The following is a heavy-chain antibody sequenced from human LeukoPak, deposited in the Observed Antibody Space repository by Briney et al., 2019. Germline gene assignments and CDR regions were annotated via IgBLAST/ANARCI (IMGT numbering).Heavy chain of an antibody. CDR2: ISAYNGNT. D-gene: IGHD6-13*01. V-gene: IGHV1-18*01. J-gene: IGHJ5*02. CDR1: GYTFTSYG. Sequence: ASVKVSCKASGYTFTSYGISWVRQAPGQGLEWMGWISAYNGNTNYAQKLQGRVTMTTDTSTSTAYMELRSLRSDDTAVYYCARVSDSSSWYEYNWFDPWGQGTLVTVSS. CDR3: ARVSDSSSWYEYNWFDP.